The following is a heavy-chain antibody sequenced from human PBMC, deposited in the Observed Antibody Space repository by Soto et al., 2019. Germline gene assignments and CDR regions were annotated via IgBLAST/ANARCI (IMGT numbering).Heavy chain of an antibody. V-gene: IGHV1-3*01. J-gene: IGHJ3*02. CDR3: ARSLDVLLWFGELSRGDAFDI. CDR1: GYTFTSYA. Sequence: ASVKVSCKASGYTFTSYAMHWVRQAPGQRLEWMGWINAGNGNTKYSQKFQGRVTITRDTSASTAYMELSSLRSEDTAVYYCARSLDVLLWFGELSRGDAFDIWGQGTMVTVSS. CDR2: INAGNGNT. D-gene: IGHD3-10*01.